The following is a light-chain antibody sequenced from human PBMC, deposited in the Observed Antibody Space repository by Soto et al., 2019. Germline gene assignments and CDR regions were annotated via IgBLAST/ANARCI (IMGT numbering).Light chain of an antibody. CDR2: DAS. CDR1: QSVSRW. Sequence: DFQMSQSPSTLSASLGDRVSIXXRASQSVSRWLAWYQQKPGKAPKLXIYDASSLEGGVPSRFSASGAEIEFTLTITSLQPDDFATYHCQQYHAFPWTFGQGTKVDIK. V-gene: IGKV1-5*01. CDR3: QQYHAFPWT. J-gene: IGKJ1*01.